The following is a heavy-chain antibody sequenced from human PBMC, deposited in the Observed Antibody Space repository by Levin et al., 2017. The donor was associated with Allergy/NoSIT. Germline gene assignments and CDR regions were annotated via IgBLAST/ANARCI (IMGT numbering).Heavy chain of an antibody. Sequence: PSETLSLTCAVSGGSISSTSFYWGWIRQTPGKGLEWIGNIFYTGRTYYNPSLKSRVTISVDTSKNQFSLKLSSVTAADTAVYYCARHDRSGNYKYYFDYWGQGTLVTVSS. CDR2: IFYTGRT. CDR3: ARHDRSGNYKYYFDY. J-gene: IGHJ4*02. V-gene: IGHV4-39*01. D-gene: IGHD3-3*01. CDR1: GGSISSTSFY.